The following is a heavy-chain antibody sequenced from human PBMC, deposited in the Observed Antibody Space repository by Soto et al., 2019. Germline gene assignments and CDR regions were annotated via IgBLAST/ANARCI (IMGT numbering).Heavy chain of an antibody. Sequence: QIALKESGPTLVKPSQTLTLTCTFSWFSFSTTGAGVGWIRQPPGKALEWLALIFWNDAKRYSPSLRSRLTIIKDTSKNQVVLTMTNVEPVDTATYYSAYRRGGSSSGGNFDYWGQGTPVTVSS. CDR1: WFSFSTTGAG. CDR2: IFWNDAK. CDR3: AYRRGGSSSGGNFDY. J-gene: IGHJ4*02. D-gene: IGHD2-15*01. V-gene: IGHV2-5*01.